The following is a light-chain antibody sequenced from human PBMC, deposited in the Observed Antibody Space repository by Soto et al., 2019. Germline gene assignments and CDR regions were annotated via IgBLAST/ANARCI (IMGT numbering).Light chain of an antibody. J-gene: IGLJ1*01. CDR3: NSYTGSGIV. CDR2: EVS. CDR1: SSDVGGYNY. Sequence: QSVLTQPASVSGSPGQSMTISCTGTSSDVGGYNYVSWYQHHPGKAPKLMIYEVSNRPSGVSYRFSGSKSGNTASLTISGLQAEDEADYYCNSYTGSGIVFGTGTKVTVL. V-gene: IGLV2-14*01.